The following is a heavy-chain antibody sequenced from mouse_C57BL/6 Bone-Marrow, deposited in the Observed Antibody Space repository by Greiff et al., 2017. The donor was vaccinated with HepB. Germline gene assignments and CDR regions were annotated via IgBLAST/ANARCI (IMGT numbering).Heavy chain of an antibody. Sequence: EVKLVESGAELVRPGASVKLSCTASGFNIKDDYMHWVKQRPEQGLEWIGWIDPENGDTEYASKFQGKATITADTSSNTAYLQLSSLTSEDTAVYYCTPYYYGSSSDYWGQGTTLTVSS. J-gene: IGHJ2*01. CDR1: GFNIKDDY. D-gene: IGHD1-1*01. CDR3: TPYYYGSSSDY. CDR2: IDPENGDT. V-gene: IGHV14-4*01.